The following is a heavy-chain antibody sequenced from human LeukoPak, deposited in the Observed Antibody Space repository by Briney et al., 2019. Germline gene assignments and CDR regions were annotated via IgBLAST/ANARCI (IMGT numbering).Heavy chain of an antibody. Sequence: GGSLRLSCAASGFTFSTYAMSWVRQPPGKGLEWLSYISSSGSTIYYADSLKGRFTISRDNAQNSLYLQMNSLRDEDTAVYYCVRGGNLFDSWGQGTLVTVSS. CDR1: GFTFSTYA. CDR3: VRGGNLFDS. CDR2: ISSSGSTI. D-gene: IGHD3-10*01. V-gene: IGHV3-48*02. J-gene: IGHJ4*02.